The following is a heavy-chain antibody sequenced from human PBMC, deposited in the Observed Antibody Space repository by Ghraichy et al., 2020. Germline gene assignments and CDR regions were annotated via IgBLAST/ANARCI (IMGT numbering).Heavy chain of an antibody. Sequence: GSLRLSCAASGFTFTIHAMSWIRQAPGKGLEWVSAVRASGDTTYYIDSVKGRFTVSRDNSQNMVFLQMNNLRVEDTAVYYCARAGGNAFNAFNMWGPGTLVTVSS. CDR1: GFTFTIHA. V-gene: IGHV3-23*01. J-gene: IGHJ3*02. CDR2: VRASGDTT. CDR3: ARAGGNAFNAFNM. D-gene: IGHD2-8*02.